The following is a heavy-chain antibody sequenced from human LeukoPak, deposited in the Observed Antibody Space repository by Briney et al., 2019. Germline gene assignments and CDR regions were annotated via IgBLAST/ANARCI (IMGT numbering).Heavy chain of an antibody. J-gene: IGHJ4*02. Sequence: SETLSLTCTVSGGSISSKSYYWGWIRQPPGKGLEWIGSVCYTGNTYYNPSLKSRVTISLDTSKNHFSLNLSSVTAAGTAVYFCASSTSGWYNGNDYWGQGTLVTVSS. CDR2: VCYTGNT. CDR1: GGSISSKSYY. D-gene: IGHD6-19*01. V-gene: IGHV4-39*02. CDR3: ASSTSGWYNGNDY.